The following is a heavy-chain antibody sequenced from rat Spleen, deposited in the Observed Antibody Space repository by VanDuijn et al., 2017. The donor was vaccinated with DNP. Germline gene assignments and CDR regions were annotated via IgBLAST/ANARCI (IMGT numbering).Heavy chain of an antibody. V-gene: IGHV6-6*01. D-gene: IGHD1-6*01. Sequence: EVQVLESGGGLVQPGNSLKLSCATSGFTFSTAWMYWYRQFPEKRLEWVARIKAKSNNYATDYTESVKGRFTISRDDSKSSIYLQMNNLKEEDTAIYYCALYTTDYYYSYAMDAWGQGTSVTVSS. J-gene: IGHJ4*01. CDR1: GFTFSTAW. CDR2: IKAKSNNYAT. CDR3: ALYTTDYYYSYAMDA.